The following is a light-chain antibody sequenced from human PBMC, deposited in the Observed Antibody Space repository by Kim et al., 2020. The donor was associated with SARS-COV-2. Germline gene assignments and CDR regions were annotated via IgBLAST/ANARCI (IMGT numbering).Light chain of an antibody. CDR3: QHRDNWPPKFT. Sequence: LTQSPATLSLSPGERATLSCRASQTIGSFLAWYQQKPGQAPRLLIYDASNRATGIPARFSGSGSGTDFTLTISSLEPDDFAVYYCQHRDNWPPKFTFGPGTKVDIK. CDR1: QTIGSF. J-gene: IGKJ3*01. V-gene: IGKV3-11*01. CDR2: DAS.